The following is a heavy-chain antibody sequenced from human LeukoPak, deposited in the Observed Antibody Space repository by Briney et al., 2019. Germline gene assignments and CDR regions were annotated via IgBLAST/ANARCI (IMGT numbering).Heavy chain of an antibody. CDR3: ARDLVDTAMVTLSFDY. V-gene: IGHV3-30-3*01. J-gene: IGHJ4*02. CDR1: GFTFGSYA. Sequence: GRSLRLSCAASGFTFGSYAMHWVRQAPGKGLEWVAVISYDGSNKYYADSVKGRFTISRDNSKNTLYLQMNSLRAEDTAVYYCARDLVDTAMVTLSFDYWGQGTLVTVSS. D-gene: IGHD5-18*01. CDR2: ISYDGSNK.